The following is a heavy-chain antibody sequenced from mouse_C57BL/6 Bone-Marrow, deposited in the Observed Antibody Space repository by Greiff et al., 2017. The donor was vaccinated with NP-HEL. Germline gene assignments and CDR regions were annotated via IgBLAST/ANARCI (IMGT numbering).Heavy chain of an antibody. J-gene: IGHJ3*01. Sequence: EVKVVESGGDLVKPGGSLKLSCAASGFTFSSYGMSWVRQTPDKRLEWVATISSGGSYTYYPDSVKGRFTISRDNAKNTLYLQMSSLKSEDTAMYYCARRGYYSTTGFAYWGQGTLVTVSA. CDR2: ISSGGSYT. CDR3: ARRGYYSTTGFAY. V-gene: IGHV5-6*02. D-gene: IGHD2-5*01. CDR1: GFTFSSYG.